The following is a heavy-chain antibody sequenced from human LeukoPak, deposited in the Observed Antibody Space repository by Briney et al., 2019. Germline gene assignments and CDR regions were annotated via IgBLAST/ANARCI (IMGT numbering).Heavy chain of an antibody. CDR3: ASPKGGYSYGLQYYFDY. Sequence: GGSLRLSCAASGFTFSSYIMNWVRQAPGKGLEWVSSISSSSSYIYYADSVKGRFTISRDNAKNSLYPQMNSLRAEDTAVYYCASPKGGYSYGLQYYFDYWGQGTLVTVSS. V-gene: IGHV3-21*01. D-gene: IGHD5-18*01. CDR2: ISSSSSYI. J-gene: IGHJ4*02. CDR1: GFTFSSYI.